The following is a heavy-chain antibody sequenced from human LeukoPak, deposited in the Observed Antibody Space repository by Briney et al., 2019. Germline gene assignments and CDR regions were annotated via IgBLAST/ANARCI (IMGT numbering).Heavy chain of an antibody. CDR2: IIPIFGTA. V-gene: IGHV1-69*05. CDR1: GGTFSSYA. D-gene: IGHD3-22*01. Sequence: ALVKVSCKGSGGTFSSYAISWVRQAPGQGLEWMGRIIPIFGTANYAQKFQGRVTMTRNTSISTAYMELSSLRSEDTAVYYCARVSLYDSSGFDIWGQGTMVTVSS. J-gene: IGHJ3*02. CDR3: ARVSLYDSSGFDI.